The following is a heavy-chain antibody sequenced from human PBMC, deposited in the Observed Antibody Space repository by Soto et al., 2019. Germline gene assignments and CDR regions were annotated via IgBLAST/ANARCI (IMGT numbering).Heavy chain of an antibody. CDR1: RYRFSGLA. CDR2: FDPEDGEI. V-gene: IGHV1-24*01. D-gene: IGHD3-22*01. J-gene: IGHJ5*02. Sequence: GSPMKVSCQVFRYRFSGLALYWVGQAPGKRLEWMGGFDPEDGEILYAQNFQGRVTMTEDTATDTAFMELRSLRLEDTAVYYCAADGPRTNYYDTDGYRAWGQGTLVTVSS. CDR3: AADGPRTNYYDTDGYRA.